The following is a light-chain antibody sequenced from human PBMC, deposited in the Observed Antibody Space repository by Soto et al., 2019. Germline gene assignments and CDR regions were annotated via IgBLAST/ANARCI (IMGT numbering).Light chain of an antibody. CDR1: QSVSSSY. V-gene: IGKV3-20*01. CDR3: QQYGNSSFN. CDR2: GAS. Sequence: EIVLTQSPGTLSLSPGERATLSCRASQSVSSSYLAWYQQKPGQAPRLLIYGASSRATGIPDRFSGSGSGTDFTLTISRLEPEDFGVYYCQQYGNSSFNFGGGTKVDIK. J-gene: IGKJ4*01.